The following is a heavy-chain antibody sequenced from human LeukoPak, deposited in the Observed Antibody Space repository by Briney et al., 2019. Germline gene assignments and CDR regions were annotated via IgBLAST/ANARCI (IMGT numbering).Heavy chain of an antibody. CDR2: ISSSSSTI. CDR3: VRESLWFGEINWFDP. Sequence: SGGSLRLSCAASGFTFSSYSMNWVRQAPGKGLEWVSYISSSSSTIYYADSVKGRFTISRDNAKNSLYLQMNSLRAEDTAVYYCVRESLWFGEINWFDPWGQGTLVTVSS. J-gene: IGHJ5*02. V-gene: IGHV3-48*01. D-gene: IGHD3-10*01. CDR1: GFTFSSYS.